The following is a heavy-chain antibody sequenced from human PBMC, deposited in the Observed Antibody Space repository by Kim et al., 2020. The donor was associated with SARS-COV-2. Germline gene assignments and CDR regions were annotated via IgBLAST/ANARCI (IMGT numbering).Heavy chain of an antibody. CDR3: ARSRILLWFVGAFDI. CDR2: INAGNGNT. V-gene: IGHV1-3*01. D-gene: IGHD3-10*01. Sequence: ASVTVSCKASGYTFTSYAMHWVRQAPGQRLEWMGWINAGNGNTKYSQKFQGRVTITRDTSASTAYMELSSLRSEDTAVYYCARSRILLWFVGAFDIWGQGTMVTVSS. CDR1: GYTFTSYA. J-gene: IGHJ3*02.